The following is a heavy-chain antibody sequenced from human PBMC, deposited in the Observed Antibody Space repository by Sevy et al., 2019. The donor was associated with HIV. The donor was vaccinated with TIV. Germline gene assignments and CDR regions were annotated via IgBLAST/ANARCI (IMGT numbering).Heavy chain of an antibody. CDR1: GFTFSTYS. D-gene: IGHD6-19*01. CDR2: ISSGGTSM. CDR3: AVCSVGCSEAVSGRQYNWLDP. J-gene: IGHJ5*02. Sequence: GGSLRLSCVASGFTFSTYSMNWVRQAPGKGLEWVSYISSGGTSMFYADSVRGRFTISRDNAKNSLYLQMNSLRDEDTALDYWAVCSVGCSEAVSGRQYNWLDPWGQGTLVTVSS. V-gene: IGHV3-48*02.